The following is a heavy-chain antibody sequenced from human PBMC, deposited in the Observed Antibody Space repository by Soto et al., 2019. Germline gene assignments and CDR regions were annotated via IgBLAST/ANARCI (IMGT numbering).Heavy chain of an antibody. J-gene: IGHJ4*02. Sequence: PSETLSLTCTVSGGSVSSGSYHWSWIRQPPGKGLEWIGYTYYSGSTNYNPSLKSRVTISVDTSKNQFSLKLSSVTAADTAVYYCARRYGGNFDYWGQGTLVTVSS. CDR2: TYYSGST. D-gene: IGHD3-16*01. CDR1: GGSVSSGSYH. CDR3: ARRYGGNFDY. V-gene: IGHV4-61*01.